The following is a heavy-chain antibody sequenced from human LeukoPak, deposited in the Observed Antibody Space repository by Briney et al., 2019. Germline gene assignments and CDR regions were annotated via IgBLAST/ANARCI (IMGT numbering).Heavy chain of an antibody. CDR3: ARGPITYYYDSSGYYFDY. CDR2: IYYSGST. J-gene: IGHJ4*02. Sequence: SETLSLTCTVSGGSISSYCWSWIRQPPGKGLEWIGYIYYSGSTNYNPSLKSRVTISVDTSKNQFSLKLSSVTAADTAVYYCARGPITYYYDSSGYYFDYWGQGTLVTVSS. D-gene: IGHD3-22*01. V-gene: IGHV4-59*01. CDR1: GGSISSYC.